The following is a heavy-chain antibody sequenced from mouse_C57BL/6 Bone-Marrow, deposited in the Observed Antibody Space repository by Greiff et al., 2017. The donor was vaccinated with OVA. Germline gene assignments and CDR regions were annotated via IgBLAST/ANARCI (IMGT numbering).Heavy chain of an antibody. D-gene: IGHD3-3*01. CDR1: GYTFTDHT. CDR2: IYPRDGST. V-gene: IGHV1-78*01. Sequence: VQLQQSDAELVKPGASVKISCKVSGYTFTDHTIHWMKQRPEQGLEWIGYIYPRDGSTKYNEKFKGKATLTADKSSSTAYLQLNSLSSDDSAVYFFARRGLHWYFDVWGTGTTVTVSS. CDR3: ARRGLHWYFDV. J-gene: IGHJ1*03.